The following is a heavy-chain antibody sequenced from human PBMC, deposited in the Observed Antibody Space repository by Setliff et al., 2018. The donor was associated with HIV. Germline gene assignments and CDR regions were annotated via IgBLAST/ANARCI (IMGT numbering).Heavy chain of an antibody. D-gene: IGHD2-21*01. CDR2: IWYDGGKK. CDR3: ARGQFRLRPDSLDL. Sequence: GGSLRLSCEASGFTFSVHGMHWVRQAPGKGLEWLAVIWYDGGKKYYADSVQGRFTISRDDSKNTLYLQMNSLRAEDTAVYYCARGQFRLRPDSLDLWGQGTLVTVSS. V-gene: IGHV3-33*01. CDR1: GFTFSVHG. J-gene: IGHJ3*01.